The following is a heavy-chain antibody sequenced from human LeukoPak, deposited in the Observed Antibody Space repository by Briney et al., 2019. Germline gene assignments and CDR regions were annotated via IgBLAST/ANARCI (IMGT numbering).Heavy chain of an antibody. Sequence: GGSLRLSCVGSGFTISGYWMSWVRQVPGKGLEWVANIKHDGSEKYYVDSVKGRFTISRDDAKNSLNLQMNSLRAEDTAVYYCARGRLRDYWGQGTLVTVSS. CDR2: IKHDGSEK. CDR3: ARGRLRDY. CDR1: GFTISGYW. D-gene: IGHD3-22*01. V-gene: IGHV3-7*01. J-gene: IGHJ4*02.